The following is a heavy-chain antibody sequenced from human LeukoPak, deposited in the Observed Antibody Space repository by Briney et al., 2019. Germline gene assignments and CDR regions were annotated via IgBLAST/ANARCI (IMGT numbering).Heavy chain of an antibody. CDR1: GYTFTSYA. CDR3: ARARSSGWYGLHDAFDI. J-gene: IGHJ3*02. Sequence: GESLRLSCAASGYTFTSYAMHWVRQAPGQRFEWMGWINAGNGNTKYSQEFQGRVTITRDTSASTAYMELSSLRSEDMAVYYCARARSSGWYGLHDAFDIWGQGTMVTVSS. V-gene: IGHV1-3*03. D-gene: IGHD6-19*01. CDR2: INAGNGNT.